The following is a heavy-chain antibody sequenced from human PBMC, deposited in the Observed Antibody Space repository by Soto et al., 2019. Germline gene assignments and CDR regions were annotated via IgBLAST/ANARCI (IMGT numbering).Heavy chain of an antibody. Sequence: QVQLQESGPGLVKPSQTLSLTCTVSGGSISSGDYYWCWLRQPPGRGLEWIGSFHHRGSNYYNPPLKSGVTISVNTSKNQSSLKLSSVTAAATAVYYCARERPDGARLDPWGQGTLVTVSS. CDR3: ARERPDGARLDP. D-gene: IGHD6-6*01. CDR1: GGSISSGDYY. J-gene: IGHJ5*02. CDR2: FHHRGSN. V-gene: IGHV4-30-4*01.